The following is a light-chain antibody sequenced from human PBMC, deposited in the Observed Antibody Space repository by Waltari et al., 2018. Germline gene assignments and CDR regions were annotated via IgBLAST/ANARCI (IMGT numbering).Light chain of an antibody. V-gene: IGLV2-14*01. CDR3: NSYTISSTLGV. Sequence: QSALTQPASVSGSPGQSITISCTGTSSDVGGYNYVSWYQQHPGKAPKLIIYDVSNRPSGVSNRVSGSKSGNTASLTISGLQAEDEADYYCNSYTISSTLGVFGTGTKVTVL. J-gene: IGLJ1*01. CDR2: DVS. CDR1: SSDVGGYNY.